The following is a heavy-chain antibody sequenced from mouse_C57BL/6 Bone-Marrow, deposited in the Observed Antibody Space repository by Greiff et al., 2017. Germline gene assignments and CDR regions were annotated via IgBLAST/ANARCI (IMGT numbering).Heavy chain of an antibody. J-gene: IGHJ2*01. Sequence: QVQLQQSGAELVKPGASVKLSCKASGYTFTSYWMHWVKQRPGQGLEWIGMIHPNSGSTNYNEKFKSKATLTVDKSSSTAYMQRSSLTSEDSAVYYSARDTTVVATGYFDYWGPGTTLTGSS. V-gene: IGHV1-64*01. CDR1: GYTFTSYW. D-gene: IGHD1-1*01. CDR2: IHPNSGST. CDR3: ARDTTVVATGYFDY.